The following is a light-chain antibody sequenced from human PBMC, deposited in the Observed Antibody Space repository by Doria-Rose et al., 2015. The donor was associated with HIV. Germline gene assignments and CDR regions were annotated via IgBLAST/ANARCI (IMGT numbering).Light chain of an antibody. J-gene: IGKJ3*01. V-gene: IGKV4-1*01. CDR3: QQYYDTPS. CDR1: QSLLYTSKNY. CDR2: WAS. Sequence: TQSPESLGMSLGERATLNCKSNQSLLYTSKNYLAWYQQKPGQPPKLLIYWASTRQSGVPARFSGGGSVTDFTLTISSLEAEDVAVYYCQQYYDTPSFGPGTTVDIK.